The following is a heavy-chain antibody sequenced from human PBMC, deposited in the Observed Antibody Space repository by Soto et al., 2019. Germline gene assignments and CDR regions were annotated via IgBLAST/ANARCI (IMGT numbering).Heavy chain of an antibody. CDR1: GFTFSRYA. D-gene: IGHD2-15*01. V-gene: IGHV3-23*01. Sequence: GGSLRLSCAASGFTFSRYAMSWVRQAPGKGLEWVSAISGSGGSTYYADSVKGRFTISRDNSKNTLYLQMNSLRAEDTAVYYCAKGGCSGGSCYSGTGSDYWGQGTLVTVSS. CDR3: AKGGCSGGSCYSGTGSDY. J-gene: IGHJ4*02. CDR2: ISGSGGST.